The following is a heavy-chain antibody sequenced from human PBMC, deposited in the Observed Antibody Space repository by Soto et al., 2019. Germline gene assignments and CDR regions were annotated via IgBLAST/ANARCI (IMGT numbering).Heavy chain of an antibody. CDR2: ISGSDDST. Sequence: GGSLRLSCAASGFTLTTHAMSWVRQAPAKGLEWVSGISGSDDSTFHADSVKGRFTISRGKSKNTLYLQMNSLRAEDTAVYYCARDLYYDRTSYYSLAFWGQGSLVTVSS. CDR1: GFTLTTHA. V-gene: IGHV3-23*01. J-gene: IGHJ4*02. CDR3: ARDLYYDRTSYYSLAF. D-gene: IGHD3-22*01.